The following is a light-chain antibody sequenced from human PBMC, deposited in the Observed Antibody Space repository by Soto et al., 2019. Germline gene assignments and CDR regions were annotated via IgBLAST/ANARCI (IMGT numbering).Light chain of an antibody. V-gene: IGLV2-14*01. J-gene: IGLJ1*01. CDR3: SSYTSSSTPV. Sequence: QSALTQPASVSGSPGQSITISCTGTSSDVGGYNYVSWYQQHPGKAPKLMIYDVSNRPSGVSNRFSGSKSGNTASLTISGLQAEDEADYYCSSYTSSSTPVFGTGTKVT. CDR2: DVS. CDR1: SSDVGGYNY.